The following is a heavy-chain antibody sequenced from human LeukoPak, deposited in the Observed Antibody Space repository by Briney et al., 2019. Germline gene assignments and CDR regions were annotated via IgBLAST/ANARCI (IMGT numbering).Heavy chain of an antibody. CDR2: MYLSGTT. V-gene: IGHV4-4*02. Sequence: SETLSLTCTVSGDSINSLDLWSWVRQPPGKGLEWIGEMYLSGTTHSNPSVKSRVTIPIDKSKNQFFLNLSSVTAADTAVYYCAGLVGRYSSGLYYYYFDYWGQGTLVTVSS. CDR3: AGLVGRYSSGLYYYYFDY. D-gene: IGHD3-22*01. J-gene: IGHJ4*02. CDR1: GDSINSLDL.